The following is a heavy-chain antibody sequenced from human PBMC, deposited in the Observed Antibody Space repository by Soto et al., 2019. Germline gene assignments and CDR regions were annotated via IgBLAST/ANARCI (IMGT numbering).Heavy chain of an antibody. V-gene: IGHV3-23*01. CDR2: ISNSGGGT. J-gene: IGHJ4*02. CDR1: GFTFSSYA. Sequence: PGGSLRLSCAASGFTFSSYAMSWVRQAPGKELEWVSSISNSGGGTYYADSVKGRFTISRDNSKNTLYLQMNSLRAEDTAVYYCAVNTGYSSGWYSGPTPIFDYWGQGTLVTVSS. D-gene: IGHD6-19*01. CDR3: AVNTGYSSGWYSGPTPIFDY.